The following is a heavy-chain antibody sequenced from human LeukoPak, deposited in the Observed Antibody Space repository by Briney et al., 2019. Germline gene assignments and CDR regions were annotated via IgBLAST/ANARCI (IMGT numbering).Heavy chain of an antibody. CDR1: GFTFRSYS. J-gene: IGHJ3*01. CDR2: ISGGGGVT. V-gene: IGHV3-23*01. D-gene: IGHD2-15*01. Sequence: GGSLRLSCATSGFTFRSYSMTWVRQAPGKGLEWVSSISGGGGVTVYADSVKGRFTISRDNSKNTMFLQMNSLRAEDTALYYCAYCSGATCSSEAFDFRGQGTMVTVSS. CDR3: AYCSGATCSSEAFDF.